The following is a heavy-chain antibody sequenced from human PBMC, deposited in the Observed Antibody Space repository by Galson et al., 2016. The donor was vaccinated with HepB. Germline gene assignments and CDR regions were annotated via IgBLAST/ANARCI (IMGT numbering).Heavy chain of an antibody. CDR3: AREYSSWYGYYGMDV. J-gene: IGHJ6*02. D-gene: IGHD6-13*01. Sequence: SLRLSCAASGFTFTDYYMTWIRQAPGKGLEWVSYISSSGSYTNYADSVKGRFTISRDNATKSLYLQMNSLRPDDTAVYYCAREYSSWYGYYGMDVWGQGTTVTVSS. CDR2: ISSSGSYT. V-gene: IGHV3-11*06. CDR1: GFTFTDYY.